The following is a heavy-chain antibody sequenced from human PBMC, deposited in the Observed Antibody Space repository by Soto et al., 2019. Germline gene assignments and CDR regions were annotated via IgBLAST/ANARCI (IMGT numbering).Heavy chain of an antibody. CDR3: GRVVEGATRHTDPDS. Sequence: SETLSLTCTVSGVSIHNSHSFWAWIRQPPGKGLQFIASVYHNGGAHYNSSLKSRVTISVDTANNQVSLRMRSLTAADTAFYYCGRVVEGATRHTDPDSWGQGIRVTVYS. V-gene: IGHV4-39*01. D-gene: IGHD2-21*01. CDR1: GVSIHNSHSF. CDR2: VYHNGGA. J-gene: IGHJ5*01.